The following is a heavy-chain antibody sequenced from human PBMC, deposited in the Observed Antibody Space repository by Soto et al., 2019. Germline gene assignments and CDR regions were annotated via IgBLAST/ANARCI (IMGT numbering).Heavy chain of an antibody. CDR3: AKGFISGGYCANGICYHFDY. Sequence: QVQLVESGGGVVQPGGSLTLSCAASGFTFSSYGMHWVRQAPGKGLEWVAVMSYDGNNKYYADSVKGRFTASRDNSRNTQFLQMNSLRVEDTAVYYCAKGFISGGYCANGICYHFDYWGQGTPVTVSS. CDR2: MSYDGNNK. J-gene: IGHJ4*02. D-gene: IGHD2-8*01. V-gene: IGHV3-30*18. CDR1: GFTFSSYG.